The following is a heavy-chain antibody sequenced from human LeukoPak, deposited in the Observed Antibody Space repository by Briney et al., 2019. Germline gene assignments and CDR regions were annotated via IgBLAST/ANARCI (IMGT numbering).Heavy chain of an antibody. D-gene: IGHD1-26*01. Sequence: GGSLRLSCAASGFTFSNAWMSWVRQAPGKGLEWVGRIKSKTDGGTTDYAAPVKGRFTISRDDSKNTLYLQMNSLRAEDTAVYYCAKDRSGSLQRWFDPWGQGTLVTVSS. J-gene: IGHJ5*02. CDR2: IKSKTDGGTT. V-gene: IGHV3-15*01. CDR1: GFTFSNAW. CDR3: AKDRSGSLQRWFDP.